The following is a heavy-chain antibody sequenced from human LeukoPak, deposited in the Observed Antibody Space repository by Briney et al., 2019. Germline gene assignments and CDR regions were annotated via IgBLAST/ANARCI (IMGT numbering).Heavy chain of an antibody. CDR3: AKGSGSSWYTAFV. Sequence: GRSLRLSCAASGFTFSSYSMQWVRQTPGKGLEWVGIMSNSGENTFYGEAVKGRFTISRDNSQNTLYLQMNSLRPEDTAVYYCAKGSGSSWYTAFVWGKGTTVDVSS. CDR1: GFTFSSYS. D-gene: IGHD6-13*01. V-gene: IGHV3-30*18. CDR2: MSNSGENT. J-gene: IGHJ6*04.